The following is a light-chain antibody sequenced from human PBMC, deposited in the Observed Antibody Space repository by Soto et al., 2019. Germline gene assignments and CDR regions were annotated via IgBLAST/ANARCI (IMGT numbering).Light chain of an antibody. CDR2: GAS. CDR1: QSVSSN. V-gene: IGKV3-15*01. Sequence: EIVMTQSPATLSVSPGERATLSCRASQSVSSNLAWYQQKPGQAPRLLIYGASTRATGIPARFSGSGSGTEFTLTISSLKSEDFAVYYCQQYNNWPPWTFGQGTKVDSK. J-gene: IGKJ1*01. CDR3: QQYNNWPPWT.